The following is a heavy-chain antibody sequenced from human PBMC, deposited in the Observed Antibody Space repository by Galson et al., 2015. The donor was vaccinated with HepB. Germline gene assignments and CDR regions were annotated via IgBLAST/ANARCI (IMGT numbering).Heavy chain of an antibody. CDR1: GFTFGDYT. D-gene: IGHD3-22*01. CDR2: ITWNGDRS. V-gene: IGHV3-43D*03. J-gene: IGHJ6*02. CDR3: AKGLSSGYSTDYAMDV. Sequence: SLRLSCAASGFTFGDYTMHWVRQAPGKGLEWVSLITWNGDRSYYADSVKGRFSITRDNSNNSLFLQMNILRAEDTALYYCAKGLSSGYSTDYAMDVWGQGTTVTVSS.